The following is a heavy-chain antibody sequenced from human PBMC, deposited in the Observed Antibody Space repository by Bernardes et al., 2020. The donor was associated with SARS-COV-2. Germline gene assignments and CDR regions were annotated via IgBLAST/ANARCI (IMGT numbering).Heavy chain of an antibody. D-gene: IGHD6-13*01. J-gene: IGHJ6*02. CDR3: ARVGIGAPVGLDYYYGMDV. Sequence: SETLSLTCTVSSGSISSSSYHWGWIRQPPGKGLEWIGSIYYSGRTYYNPSLKSRVTIAADTSKNQFSLKLSSVTAADTAVYYCARVGIGAPVGLDYYYGMDVWGQGTTVTVSS. CDR2: IYYSGRT. V-gene: IGHV4-39*01. CDR1: SGSISSSSYH.